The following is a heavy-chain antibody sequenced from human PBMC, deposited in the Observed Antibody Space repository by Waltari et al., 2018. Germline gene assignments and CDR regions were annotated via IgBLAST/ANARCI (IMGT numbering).Heavy chain of an antibody. J-gene: IGHJ3*02. CDR3: ARETFRGAFDI. CDR2: ISSSSSTI. Sequence: EVQLVESGGGLVQPGGSLRLSCAASGFTFSSYSMNWVRQAPGKGLEWVSYISSSSSTIYYADFVKGRFTISRDNAKNSLYLQMNSLRAEDTAVYYCARETFRGAFDIWGQGTMVTVSS. V-gene: IGHV3-48*04. CDR1: GFTFSSYS. D-gene: IGHD3-16*01.